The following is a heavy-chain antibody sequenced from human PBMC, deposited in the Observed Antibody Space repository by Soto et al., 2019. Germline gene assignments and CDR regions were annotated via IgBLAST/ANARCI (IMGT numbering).Heavy chain of an antibody. CDR2: IIPILGIA. Sequence: QVQRVQSGAEVKKPGSSVKVSCKASGGTFSSYTISWVRQAPGQGLEWMGRIIPILGIANYAQKFQGRVTITADKPTSTAYMELSSLRSEDTAVYYCARDIVVDHNGFDPWGQGTLVTVSS. CDR1: GGTFSSYT. J-gene: IGHJ5*02. CDR3: ARDIVVDHNGFDP. V-gene: IGHV1-69*08. D-gene: IGHD2-2*01.